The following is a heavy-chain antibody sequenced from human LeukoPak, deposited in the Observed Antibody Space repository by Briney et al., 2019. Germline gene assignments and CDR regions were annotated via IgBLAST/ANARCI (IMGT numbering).Heavy chain of an antibody. CDR3: AREETYYYGSGTPGYMDV. CDR2: IIHIFGTA. J-gene: IGHJ6*03. CDR1: GGTFSSYA. V-gene: IGHV1-69*06. Sequence: SVKVSCKASGGTFSSYAISWVRQAPGQGLEWMGGIIHIFGTANYAQKFQGRVTITADKSTSTAYMELSSLRSEDTAVYYCAREETYYYGSGTPGYMDVWGKGTTVTVSS. D-gene: IGHD3-10*01.